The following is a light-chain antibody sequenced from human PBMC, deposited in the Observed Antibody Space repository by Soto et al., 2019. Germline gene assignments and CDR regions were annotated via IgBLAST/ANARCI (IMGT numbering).Light chain of an antibody. CDR1: QGIRTD. CDR2: GAS. Sequence: IHMTQSPSSLSASVGDRVTITCGASQGIRTDLGWYQQKPGKAPELLISGASSLQSGVSPRFSGRGSGTDFPLTISSLQPDDFATYYCLHDYNYPLTFGQATMVDSK. V-gene: IGKV1-6*01. J-gene: IGKJ1*01. CDR3: LHDYNYPLT.